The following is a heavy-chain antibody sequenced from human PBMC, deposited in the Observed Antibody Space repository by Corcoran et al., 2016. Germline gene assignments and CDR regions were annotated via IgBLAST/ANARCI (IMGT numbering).Heavy chain of an antibody. CDR3: AGEGRSSPAFSNRY. Sequence: EVQLVESGGGLVQPGGSLRLSCAASGFTFSSYWMSWVRQAPGKGLEWVANIKQDGREKYYVDSVKGRFTISRDNAKNSLYLQMNRLRAEDTGGYYCAGEGRSSPAFSNRYWGQGTLVTVSS. D-gene: IGHD6-13*01. J-gene: IGHJ4*02. V-gene: IGHV3-7*01. CDR1: GFTFSSYW. CDR2: IKQDGREK.